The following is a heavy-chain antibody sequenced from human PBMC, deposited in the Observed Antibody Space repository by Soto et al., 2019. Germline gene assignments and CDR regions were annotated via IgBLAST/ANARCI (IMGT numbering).Heavy chain of an antibody. CDR2: ISYDGSNK. V-gene: IGHV3-30*18. D-gene: IGHD2-15*01. Sequence: QVQLVESGGGVVQPGRSLRLSCAASGFTFSSYGMHWVRQAPGKGLEWVAVISYDGSNKYYADSVKDRFTISRDNSKNTLYLQMNSLRAEDTAVYYCAKDPSYCSGGSCYSDNWFDPWGQGTLVTVSS. CDR3: AKDPSYCSGGSCYSDNWFDP. CDR1: GFTFSSYG. J-gene: IGHJ5*02.